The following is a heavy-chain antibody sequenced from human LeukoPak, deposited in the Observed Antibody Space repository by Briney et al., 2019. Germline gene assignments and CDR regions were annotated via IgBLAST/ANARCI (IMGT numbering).Heavy chain of an antibody. CDR3: ARVLRYFDWLSLDP. CDR2: IIPIFGTA. Sequence: SVKVSCKASGGTFSSYAISWVRQAPGQGLEWMGGIIPIFGTANYAQKFQGRVTMTTDTSTSTAYMELRSLRSDDTAVYYCARVLRYFDWLSLDPWGQGTLVTVSS. J-gene: IGHJ5*02. D-gene: IGHD3-9*01. CDR1: GGTFSSYA. V-gene: IGHV1-69*05.